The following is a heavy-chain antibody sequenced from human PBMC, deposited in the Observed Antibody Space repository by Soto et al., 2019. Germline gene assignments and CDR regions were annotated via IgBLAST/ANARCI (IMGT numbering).Heavy chain of an antibody. CDR2: ISGSCGST. CDR3: AKDRFFFCCYGYHRDLLSFPTRRSSDL. V-gene: IGHV3-23*01. CDR1: GGTFRRCA. J-gene: IGHJ2*01. Sequence: AWRDSWGGSGGTFRRCALSVCRLAPGKGLEWVSAISGSCGSTYYADSVKGRFTISRDNSKNTLYLQMNSLRAEDTAVYYCAKDRFFFCCYGYHRDLLSFPTRRSSDL. D-gene: IGHD3-3*01.